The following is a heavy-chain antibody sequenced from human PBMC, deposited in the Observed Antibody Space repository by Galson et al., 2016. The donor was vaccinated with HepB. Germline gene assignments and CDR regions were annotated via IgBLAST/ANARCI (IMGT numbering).Heavy chain of an antibody. V-gene: IGHV3-30-3*01. Sequence: SLRLSCAASGFTFSSYAMHWVRQAPGKGXXXVAXXXYXXSNKYXXDSXXGRLTISRXXPKNTLXXRMKSRXADDTAVYYCARDRGYSYGYLVSYYFDYWGQGTLVTVSS. J-gene: IGHJ4*02. CDR3: ARDRGYSYGYLVSYYFDY. CDR1: GFTFSSYA. CDR2: XXYXXSNK. D-gene: IGHD5-18*01.